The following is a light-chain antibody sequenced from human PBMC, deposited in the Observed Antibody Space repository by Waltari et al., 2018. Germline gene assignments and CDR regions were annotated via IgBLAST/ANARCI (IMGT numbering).Light chain of an antibody. V-gene: IGKV3-15*01. Sequence: DIVMTQSPASLSLSPGASANLSCRANQSVPSNLALYQQKPGQAPRLPIYGASTRAAGIPVRFSCRGSGTEVTLNVSSLQSEDFAIYYGQEYNDWPLWPFGQGTKVEIK. J-gene: IGKJ1*01. CDR1: QSVPSN. CDR2: GAS. CDR3: QEYNDWPLWP.